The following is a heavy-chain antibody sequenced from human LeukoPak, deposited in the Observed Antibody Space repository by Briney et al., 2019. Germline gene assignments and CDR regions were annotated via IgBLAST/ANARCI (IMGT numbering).Heavy chain of an antibody. J-gene: IGHJ3*02. Sequence: PGGSLRLSCAASGFTFSSYWMHWVRQAPGKGLEWVALIWHDGGDKYYADSVKGRFTISRDNSKNSFFLQMDTLRAEDTAVYFCVREGILTGFDGFDIWGQGTTVTVSS. CDR1: GFTFSSYW. CDR3: VREGILTGFDGFDI. CDR2: IWHDGGDK. D-gene: IGHD3-9*01. V-gene: IGHV3-33*08.